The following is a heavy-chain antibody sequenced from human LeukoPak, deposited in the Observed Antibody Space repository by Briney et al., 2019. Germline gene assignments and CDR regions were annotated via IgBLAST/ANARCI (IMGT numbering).Heavy chain of an antibody. V-gene: IGHV1-2*02. CDR3: ARGPPTRVVVITTGDFDY. CDR2: INPNSGVT. CDR1: GYTFSGYY. D-gene: IGHD3-22*01. J-gene: IGHJ4*02. Sequence: ASVNVSCKASGYTFSGYYMHWVRQAPGQGLEWMGWINPNSGVTKYAQKFQGRVTVTRDTSISTAYMELRRLRSDDRAVYYCARGPPTRVVVITTGDFDYWGRGTLVTVSS.